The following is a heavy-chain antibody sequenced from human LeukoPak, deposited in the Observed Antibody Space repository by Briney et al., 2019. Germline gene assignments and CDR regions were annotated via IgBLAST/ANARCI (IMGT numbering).Heavy chain of an antibody. CDR2: MNPNSGNT. CDR1: GYTFTSYD. J-gene: IGHJ4*02. V-gene: IGHV1-8*01. D-gene: IGHD3-10*01. CDR3: ARGQARAVRGVINAY. Sequence: GASAKVSCKASGYTFTSYDINWVRQATGQGLEWTGWMNPNSGNTGYAQKFQGRVTMTRNTSISTAYMELSSLRSEDTAVYYCARGQARAVRGVINAYWGQGTLVTVSS.